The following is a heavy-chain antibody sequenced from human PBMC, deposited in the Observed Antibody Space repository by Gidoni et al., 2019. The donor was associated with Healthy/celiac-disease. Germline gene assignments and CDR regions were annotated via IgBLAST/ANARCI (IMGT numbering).Heavy chain of an antibody. CDR3: ARTYYYGSGSYSYFDY. J-gene: IGHJ4*02. Sequence: QVQLQQWGAGLLKPSETLSLTCAVYGGSFSGYYWSWIRQPPGKGLEWIGEINHSGSTNYNPSLKSRVTISVDTSKNQFSLKLSSVTAADTAVYYCARTYYYGSGSYSYFDYWGQGTLVTVSS. CDR2: INHSGST. D-gene: IGHD3-10*01. V-gene: IGHV4-34*01. CDR1: GGSFSGYY.